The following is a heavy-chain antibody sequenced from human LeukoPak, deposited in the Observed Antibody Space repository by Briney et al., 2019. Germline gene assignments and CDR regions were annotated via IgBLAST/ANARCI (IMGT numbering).Heavy chain of an antibody. CDR2: IKQDGSKK. J-gene: IGHJ4*02. CDR1: GFTFSSYW. D-gene: IGHD4-17*01. Sequence: PGGSLRLSCAASGFTFSSYWMTWVRQAPGKGLEWVANIKQDGSKKNYVDSVKGRFTISRDNAKNSLYLQMNSLRAEDTAVYYCARDRDYGDQGFDYWGQGTLVTVSS. CDR3: ARDRDYGDQGFDY. V-gene: IGHV3-7*01.